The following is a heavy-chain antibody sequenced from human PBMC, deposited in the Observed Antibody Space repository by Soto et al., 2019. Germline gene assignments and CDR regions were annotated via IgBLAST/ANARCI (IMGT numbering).Heavy chain of an antibody. CDR2: ISSSSSYI. CDR3: ARVHPTYYDFWSGYYTQHYYGMDV. V-gene: IGHV3-21*01. D-gene: IGHD3-3*01. CDR1: VFTFSSYS. J-gene: IGHJ6*02. Sequence: WWSLRLSCAASVFTFSSYSMNWGRQAPGKGLEWVSSISSSSSYIYYADSVKGRFTISRDNAKNSLYLQMNSLRAEDTAVYYCARVHPTYYDFWSGYYTQHYYGMDVWGQGTTVTVSS.